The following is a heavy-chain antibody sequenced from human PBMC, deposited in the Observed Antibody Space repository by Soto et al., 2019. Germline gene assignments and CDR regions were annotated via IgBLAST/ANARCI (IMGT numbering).Heavy chain of an antibody. CDR1: GYTFTGYY. D-gene: IGHD5-12*01. CDR3: ARGNSGDDDEFDY. J-gene: IGHJ4*02. Sequence: GASVKVSCKASGYTFTGYYIHWVRQAPGQGLEWMGWINPNSGGTDHPQKFQGRVTMTRDSSSTTTYMELSSLRSDDTAVYYCARGNSGDDDEFDYWVQGSPVTVSS. CDR2: INPNSGGT. V-gene: IGHV1-2*02.